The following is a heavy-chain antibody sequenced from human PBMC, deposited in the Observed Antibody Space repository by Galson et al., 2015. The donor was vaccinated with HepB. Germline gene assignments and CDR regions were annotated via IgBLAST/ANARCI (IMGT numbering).Heavy chain of an antibody. D-gene: IGHD2-15*01. J-gene: IGHJ6*02. CDR1: GYSFTSYW. CDR3: ARRAYCSGGSCYPPIYYYYYGMDV. Sequence: QSGAEVKKPGESLKISCKGSGYSFTSYWIGWVRQMPGKGLEWMGIIYPGDSDTRYSPSFQGQVTISADKSIGTAYLQWSSLKASDTAMYYCARRAYCSGGSCYPPIYYYYYGMDVWGQGTTVTVSS. V-gene: IGHV5-51*01. CDR2: IYPGDSDT.